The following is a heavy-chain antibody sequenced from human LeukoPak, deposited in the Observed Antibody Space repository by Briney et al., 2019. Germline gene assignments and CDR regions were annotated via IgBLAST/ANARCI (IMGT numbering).Heavy chain of an antibody. V-gene: IGHV3-30*02. J-gene: IGHJ4*02. CDR1: GFSLSSSA. CDR3: AARRLTVTTEIDY. Sequence: GGSLRLSCAASGFSLSSSAMHWVRQAPGKGLDWVAFIHYDGYNKYYADSVKGRFTISRDNSKNTVYLQMNSLRAEDTAVYYCAARRLTVTTEIDYWGQGTLVTVSS. CDR2: IHYDGYNK. D-gene: IGHD4-17*01.